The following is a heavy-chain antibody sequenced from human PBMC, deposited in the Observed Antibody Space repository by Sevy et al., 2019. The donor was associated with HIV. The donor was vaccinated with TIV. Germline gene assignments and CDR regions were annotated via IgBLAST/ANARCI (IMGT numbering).Heavy chain of an antibody. D-gene: IGHD3-22*01. CDR1: GFTFSSYS. V-gene: IGHV3-48*02. CDR2: ISSSSSTI. J-gene: IGHJ6*02. Sequence: GGSLRLSCAASGFTFSSYSMNWVRQAPGKGLEWVSYISSSSSTIYYADSVKGRFTISRDNAKNSLYLQMNSLRDEDTAVYYCAREGGITMIVVVTADYGMDVWGQWTTVTVSS. CDR3: AREGGITMIVVVTADYGMDV.